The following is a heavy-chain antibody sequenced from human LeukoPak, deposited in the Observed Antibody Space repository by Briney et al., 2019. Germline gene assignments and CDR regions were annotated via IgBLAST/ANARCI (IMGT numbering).Heavy chain of an antibody. CDR1: GGSISSSSYY. V-gene: IGHV4-39*07. CDR2: INHSGST. D-gene: IGHD3-3*01. CDR3: ARGDEAYYDFWSGYYYFDY. J-gene: IGHJ4*02. Sequence: SETLSLTCTVSGGSISSSSYYWSWIRQPPGKGLEWIGEINHSGSTNYNPSLKSRVTISVDTSKNQFSLKLSSVTAADTAVYYCARGDEAYYDFWSGYYYFDYWGQGTLVTVSS.